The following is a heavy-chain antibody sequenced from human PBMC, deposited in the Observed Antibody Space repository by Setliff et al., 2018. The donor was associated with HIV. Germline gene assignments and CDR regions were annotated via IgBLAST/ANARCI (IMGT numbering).Heavy chain of an antibody. CDR2: ISSSSSYI. V-gene: IGHV3-21*04. CDR3: AREAPTKGESAFDL. J-gene: IGHJ3*01. D-gene: IGHD3-16*01. CDR1: GFTFSSYS. Sequence: PGGSLRLSCAASGFTFSSYSMNWVRQAPGKGLEWVSSISSSSSYIHYADSVKGRFTISRDNAKNSLYLQMNSLSAEDTAVYYCAREAPTKGESAFDLWGQGTMVTVSS.